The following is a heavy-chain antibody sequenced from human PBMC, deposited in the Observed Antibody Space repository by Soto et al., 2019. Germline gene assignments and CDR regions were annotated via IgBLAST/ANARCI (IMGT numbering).Heavy chain of an antibody. CDR2: INAGNGNT. D-gene: IGHD3-22*01. CDR1: GYTSTSYA. V-gene: IGHV1-3*01. J-gene: IGHJ3*02. CDR3: ARRPRAYYYDSSGSVAFDI. Sequence: ASVKVSCKASGYTSTSYAMHWVRQAPGQRLEWKGWINAGNGNTKYSQKIQGRVTMTTDTSASTAYMELSSLRSDDTAVYYCARRPRAYYYDSSGSVAFDIWGQGTMVTVSS.